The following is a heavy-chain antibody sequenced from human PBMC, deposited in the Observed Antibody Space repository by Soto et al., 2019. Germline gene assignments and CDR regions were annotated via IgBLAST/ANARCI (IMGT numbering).Heavy chain of an antibody. CDR3: ARQIAVAGPYYGMDV. J-gene: IGHJ6*02. Sequence: TSETLSLTCTVSGDSISSGGYSWSWIRQPPGKGLEWIGYIYHSGSTNYNPSLKSRVTTSVDTSKNQFSLKLSSVTAADTAVYYCARQIAVAGPYYGMDVWGQGTTVTVSS. CDR1: GDSISSGGYS. D-gene: IGHD6-19*01. V-gene: IGHV4-30-2*01. CDR2: IYHSGST.